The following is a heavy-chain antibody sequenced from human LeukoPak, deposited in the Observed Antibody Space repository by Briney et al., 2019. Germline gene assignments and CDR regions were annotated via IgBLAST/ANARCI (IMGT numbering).Heavy chain of an antibody. Sequence: GGSLRLSCAASGFTFSNYAMHWVRQAPGRGLEWVAVISYDGSNKYYGDSVKGRFTVSRDNSKNTLYLQMNSLRAEDTAVYYCARERIPATGTGLFDPWGQGTLVTVSS. J-gene: IGHJ5*02. CDR3: ARERIPATGTGLFDP. CDR1: GFTFSNYA. D-gene: IGHD6-13*01. V-gene: IGHV3-30-3*01. CDR2: ISYDGSNK.